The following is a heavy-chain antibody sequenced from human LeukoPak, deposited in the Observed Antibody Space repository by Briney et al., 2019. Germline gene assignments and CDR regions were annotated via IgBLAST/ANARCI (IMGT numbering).Heavy chain of an antibody. Sequence: GGSLRLSCAASGFTFSSYSMNWVRQAPGRGLEWVSYISSSSSTIYYADSVKGRFTISRDNAKNSLYLQMNSLRAEDTAVYYCARDRTPYYDSSGYPDAFDIWGQGTMVTVSS. CDR3: ARDRTPYYDSSGYPDAFDI. CDR2: ISSSSSTI. V-gene: IGHV3-48*01. CDR1: GFTFSSYS. J-gene: IGHJ3*02. D-gene: IGHD3-22*01.